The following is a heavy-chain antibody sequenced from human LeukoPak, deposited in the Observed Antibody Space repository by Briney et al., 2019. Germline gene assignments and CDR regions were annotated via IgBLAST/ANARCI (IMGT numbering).Heavy chain of an antibody. J-gene: IGHJ4*02. CDR1: GFTFSSYE. CDR2: ISSSDSTI. Sequence: GGSLRLSCAASGFTFSSYEMHWVRQPPGKGLEWVSYISSSDSTIYYADSVKGRFTISRDNAKNSLYLQMNSLRAKDTAVYYCARDYGGSSPFDYWGQGTLVTVSS. V-gene: IGHV3-48*03. CDR3: ARDYGGSSPFDY. D-gene: IGHD4-23*01.